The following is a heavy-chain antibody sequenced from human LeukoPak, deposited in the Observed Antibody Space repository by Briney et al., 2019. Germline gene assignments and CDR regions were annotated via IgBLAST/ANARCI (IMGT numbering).Heavy chain of an antibody. D-gene: IGHD4-17*01. CDR3: ARDRMDYEADY. V-gene: IGHV3-43D*03. J-gene: IGHJ4*02. CDR1: GFPFDDYG. CDR2: ISWHGETT. Sequence: GGSLRLSCAASGFPFDDYGMLWVRQGPGKGLEWVSFISWHGETTYYSDSVKGRFTISRDSGTNSLYLQMNSLRAEDTAVYYCARDRMDYEADYWGQGTLVTVSS.